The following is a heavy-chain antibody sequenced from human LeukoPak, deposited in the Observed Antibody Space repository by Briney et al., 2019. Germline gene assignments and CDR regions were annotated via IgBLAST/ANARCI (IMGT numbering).Heavy chain of an antibody. J-gene: IGHJ5*02. V-gene: IGHV4-59*08. D-gene: IGHD3-22*01. CDR3: ARRAYYYDSSGYVYGFDP. CDR1: GGSISSYY. CDR2: IYYSGST. Sequence: SETLSLTCTVSGGSISSYYWSWLRQPPGKGLEWIGYIYYSGSTNYNPSLKSRVTISVDTSKNQFSLKLSSVTAADTAVYYCARRAYYYDSSGYVYGFDPWGQGTLVTVSS.